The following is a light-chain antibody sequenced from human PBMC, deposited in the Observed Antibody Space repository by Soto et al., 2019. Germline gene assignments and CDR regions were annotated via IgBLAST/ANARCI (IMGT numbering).Light chain of an antibody. CDR3: ETLDSNIHWV. J-gene: IGLJ3*02. V-gene: IGLV4-60*02. CDR2: LEGSGSY. Sequence: QSVLTQSSSASASLGSSVNLTCTLSRVHSSYIIAWHQQQPGKAPRYLMKLEGSGSYNKGSEVPDRFSGSSSGADRYLIISNLQFEDEGDYYCETLDSNIHWVFGGGTKVTVL. CDR1: RVHSSYI.